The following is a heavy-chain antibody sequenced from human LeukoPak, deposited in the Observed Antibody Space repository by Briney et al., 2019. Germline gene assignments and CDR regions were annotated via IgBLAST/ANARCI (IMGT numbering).Heavy chain of an antibody. D-gene: IGHD2-15*01. Sequence: GGSLRLSCAASGFTFSSYSMNWVRQAPGKGLEWVSSISTSSSYIYYADSVRGRFTISRDNAKNSLYLQVNSLRAEDTAVYSCARGADGVSSNSRGWFDPWGQGTLVTVSS. J-gene: IGHJ5*02. CDR3: ARGADGVSSNSRGWFDP. CDR1: GFTFSSYS. V-gene: IGHV3-21*01. CDR2: ISTSSSYI.